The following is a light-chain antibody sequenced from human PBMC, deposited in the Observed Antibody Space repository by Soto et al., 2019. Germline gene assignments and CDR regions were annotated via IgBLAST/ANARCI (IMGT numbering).Light chain of an antibody. CDR3: QQYDSSPLT. CDR1: QSVSSSY. CDR2: GAS. J-gene: IGKJ4*01. Sequence: EIVLTQSPGTLSLSPGERATLSCRASQSVSSSYLAWYQQKPGQAPRLLIYGASSRATGIPDRFSGSGSETDFTLTIRSLEPEDFAVYYCQQYDSSPLTFGGGTKVEIK. V-gene: IGKV3-20*01.